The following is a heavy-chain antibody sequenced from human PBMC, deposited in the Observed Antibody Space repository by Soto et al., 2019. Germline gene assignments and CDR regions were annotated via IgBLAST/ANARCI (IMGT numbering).Heavy chain of an antibody. CDR1: GFTFDDYA. CDR2: ISWNSGSI. J-gene: IGHJ4*02. Sequence: EVKLVESGGGLVQPGRSLRLSCAASGFTFDDYAMHWVRQAPGKGLEWVSGISWNSGSIGYADSVKGRFTISRDNAKNSLYLQMNSLRAEDTALYYCAKDIGYDGDYAGVFDYWGQGTLVTVSS. V-gene: IGHV3-9*01. D-gene: IGHD4-17*01. CDR3: AKDIGYDGDYAGVFDY.